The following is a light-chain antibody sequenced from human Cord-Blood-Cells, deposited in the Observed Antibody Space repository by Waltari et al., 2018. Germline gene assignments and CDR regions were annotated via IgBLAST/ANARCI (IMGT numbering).Light chain of an antibody. J-gene: IGLJ2*01. CDR2: EVS. CDR3: SSYTSSSTLEV. CDR1: SSDGGGSNY. Sequence: QSALTQPASVSGSPGQSITISCTGTSSDGGGSNYVSWYQQHPGKAPKLMIYEVSNRPSGVSNRFSGSKSGNTASLTISGLQAEDEADYYCSSYTSSSTLEVFGGGTKLTVL. V-gene: IGLV2-14*01.